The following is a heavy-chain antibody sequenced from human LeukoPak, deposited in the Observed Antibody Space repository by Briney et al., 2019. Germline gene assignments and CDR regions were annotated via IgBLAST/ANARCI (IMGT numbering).Heavy chain of an antibody. D-gene: IGHD3-16*01. J-gene: IGHJ4*02. CDR1: GYTFTSYG. CDR3: ARGSYEDY. CDR2: VSPYNDNT. V-gene: IGHV1-18*01. Sequence: ASVKVSCKASGYTFTSYGITWVRQAPGQGLEWMGWVSPYNDNTNYAQNLQDRVTMTTDTSATTAYMELRSLRSDDTAVYYCARGSYEDYWGQGTLATVSS.